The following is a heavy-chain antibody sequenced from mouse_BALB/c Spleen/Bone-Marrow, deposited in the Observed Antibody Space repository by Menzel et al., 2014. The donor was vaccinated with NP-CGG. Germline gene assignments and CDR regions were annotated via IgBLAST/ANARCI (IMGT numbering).Heavy chain of an antibody. CDR3: ARGFLGYFDY. CDR1: GYTFTDYP. CDR2: ISIYSGNT. J-gene: IGHJ2*01. Sequence: VRXGVSVKXSCKSSGYTFTDYPMHWVKQSHAKSLEWIGVISIYSGNTNYNQNFKGKATMTVDKSSSTVSMELARLTSEDSAIYHCARGFLGYFDYWGQGTTLTVSS. V-gene: IGHV1S137*01.